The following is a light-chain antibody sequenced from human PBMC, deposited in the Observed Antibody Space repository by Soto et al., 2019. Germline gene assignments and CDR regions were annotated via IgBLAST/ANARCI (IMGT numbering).Light chain of an antibody. J-gene: IGKJ1*01. CDR2: DAS. CDR1: QDIRNS. CDR3: QQYYSTLRT. Sequence: DIQMTQSPSFLSASVGDRVTITCQASQDIRNSLNWYQQKPGTAPNLLIYDASNLETGVPSRFSGSGSGTDFTLTISCLQSEDFATYYCQQYYSTLRTFGQGTKVDIK. V-gene: IGKV1-33*01.